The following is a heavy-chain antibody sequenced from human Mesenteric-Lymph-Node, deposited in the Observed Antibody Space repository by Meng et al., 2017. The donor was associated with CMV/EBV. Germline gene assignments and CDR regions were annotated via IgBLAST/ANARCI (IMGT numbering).Heavy chain of an antibody. CDR1: GYSISSGYY. J-gene: IGHJ4*02. D-gene: IGHD4-17*01. V-gene: IGHV4-38-2*01. CDR3: ARRRSGRGDYGLPGDHFDC. Sequence: GSLRLSCSVSGYSISSGYYWGWIRQSPGKGLEWIGSVYQSGTSYHNPSLKSRVTMSIDTSKNQFSLKLSAVTAADTAVYYRARRRSGRGDYGLPGDHFDCWSQGTLVTVSS. CDR2: VYQSGTS.